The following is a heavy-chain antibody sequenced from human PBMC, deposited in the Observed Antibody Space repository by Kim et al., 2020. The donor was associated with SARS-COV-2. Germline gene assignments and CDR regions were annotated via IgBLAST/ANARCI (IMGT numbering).Heavy chain of an antibody. J-gene: IGHJ3*02. CDR3: AKYYERSGYYSGAFDI. CDR1: GFPFSEYW. V-gene: IGHV3-7*02. D-gene: IGHD3-22*01. Sequence: GGSLRLSCAASGFPFSEYWMSWVRQAPGKRLEWVASIKEDGSERGYLDSVKGRFTIFRDNAKNSLYLQMNSLRAADTALYHCAKYYERSGYYSGAFDIWGQGTMVAVSP. CDR2: IKEDGSER.